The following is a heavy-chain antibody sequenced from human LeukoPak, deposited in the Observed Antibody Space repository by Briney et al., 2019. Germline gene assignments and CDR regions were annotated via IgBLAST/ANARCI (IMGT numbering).Heavy chain of an antibody. J-gene: IGHJ4*02. Sequence: DSVKGRFTISRDNAKNSLDLQINNLRAEDTAVYYCARWHSSGWYFDYWGQGTLVTVSS. CDR3: ARWHSSGWYFDY. D-gene: IGHD6-19*01. V-gene: IGHV3-7*01.